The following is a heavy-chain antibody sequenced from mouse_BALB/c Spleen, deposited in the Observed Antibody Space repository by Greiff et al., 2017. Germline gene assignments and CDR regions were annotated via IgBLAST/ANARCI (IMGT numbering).Heavy chain of an antibody. J-gene: IGHJ3*01. V-gene: IGHV6-6*02. Sequence: EVKVEESGGGLVQPGGSMKLSCVASGFTFSNYWMNWVRQSPEKGLEWVAEIRLKSNNYATHYAESVKGRFTISRDDSKSSVYLQMNNLRAEDTGIYYCTRIYDGYYAWFAYWGQGTLVTVSA. D-gene: IGHD2-3*01. CDR2: IRLKSNNYAT. CDR1: GFTFSNYW. CDR3: TRIYDGYYAWFAY.